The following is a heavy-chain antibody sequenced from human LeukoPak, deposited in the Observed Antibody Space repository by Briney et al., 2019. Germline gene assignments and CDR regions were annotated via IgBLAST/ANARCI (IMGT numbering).Heavy chain of an antibody. D-gene: IGHD4-17*01. CDR1: GGSISSGGYY. CDR3: ASSITTYGDYEN. J-gene: IGHJ4*02. CDR2: IYYSGST. V-gene: IGHV4-61*08. Sequence: SETLSLTCTVYGGSISSGGYYWSWIRQHPGKGLEWIGYIYYSGSTNYNPSLKSRVTISLDTSKKQFSLKLSSVTAADTAVYYCASSITTYGDYENWGQGTLVTVSS.